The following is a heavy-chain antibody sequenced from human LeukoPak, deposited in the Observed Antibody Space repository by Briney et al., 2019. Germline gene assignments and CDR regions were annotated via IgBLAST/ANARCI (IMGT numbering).Heavy chain of an antibody. Sequence: SETLSLTCTVSGGSISSGSYYWSWIRQPAGKGLEWIGRIYTSGSTNYNPSLKSRVTISVDTSKNQFSLKLNSVTAADTAVYYCARLMVRGYWYFDIWGRGTLVTVSS. CDR2: IYTSGST. CDR3: ARLMVRGYWYFDI. CDR1: GGSISSGSYY. D-gene: IGHD3-10*01. V-gene: IGHV4-61*02. J-gene: IGHJ2*01.